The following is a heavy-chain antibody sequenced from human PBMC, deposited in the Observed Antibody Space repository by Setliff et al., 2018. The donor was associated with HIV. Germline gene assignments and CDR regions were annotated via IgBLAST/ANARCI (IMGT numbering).Heavy chain of an antibody. V-gene: IGHV4-34*01. Sequence: SETLSLTCAVYGGSFSGYYWTWIRQPPGKGLEWIGDINHSGKTNYNRSLKSRVTISLDTSKNQFSLRLTSVTAADTAVYYCAREGGTGRSSWYGAYWYDPWGQG. CDR2: INHSGKT. CDR1: GGSFSGYY. J-gene: IGHJ5*02. D-gene: IGHD6-13*01. CDR3: AREGGTGRSSWYGAYWYDP.